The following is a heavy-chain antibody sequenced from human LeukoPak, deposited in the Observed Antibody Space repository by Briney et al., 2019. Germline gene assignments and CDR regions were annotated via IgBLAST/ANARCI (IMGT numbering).Heavy chain of an antibody. CDR2: INDDGSDT. Sequence: GGSLRLSCAASGFTFSNYAMSWVRQVPGKRPVWVSRINDDGSDTIYADSVKGRFTISRDNSKNTLYLQMNSLRAEDTAVYYCARDEYCSGGSCYSDYWGQGTLVTVSS. CDR3: ARDEYCSGGSCYSDY. V-gene: IGHV3-23*01. D-gene: IGHD2-15*01. CDR1: GFTFSNYA. J-gene: IGHJ4*02.